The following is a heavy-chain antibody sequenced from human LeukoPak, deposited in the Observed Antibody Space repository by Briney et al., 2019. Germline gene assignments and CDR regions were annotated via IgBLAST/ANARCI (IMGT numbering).Heavy chain of an antibody. V-gene: IGHV3-48*02. CDR2: ITASGTAM. J-gene: IGHJ4*02. CDR1: GFTFSSYS. CDR3: ASSGSYRFDY. Sequence: GGSLRLSCAASGFTFSSYSMNWVRQAPGKGLEWVSHITASGTAMFYADSVKGRFTISRDNAENSLYLQMNSLRDEDTAVYYCASSGSYRFDYWGQGTLVTVSS. D-gene: IGHD1-26*01.